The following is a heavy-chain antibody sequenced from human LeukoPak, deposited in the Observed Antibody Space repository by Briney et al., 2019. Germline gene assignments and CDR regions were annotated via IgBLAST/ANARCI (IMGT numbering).Heavy chain of an antibody. CDR1: GFTFSSYA. V-gene: IGHV3-30-3*01. CDR2: ISYDGSNK. CDR3: ARDSEIVATIHPFDY. D-gene: IGHD5-12*01. J-gene: IGHJ4*02. Sequence: GRSLRLSCAASGFTFSSYAMHWVRQAPGKGLEWVAVISYDGSNKYYADSVKGRFTISRDNSKNTLYLQMNSLRAEDTAVYYCARDSEIVATIHPFDYWGQGTLVTVSS.